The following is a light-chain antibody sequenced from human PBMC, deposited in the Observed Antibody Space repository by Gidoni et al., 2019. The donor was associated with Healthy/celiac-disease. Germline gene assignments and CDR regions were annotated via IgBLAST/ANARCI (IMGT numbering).Light chain of an antibody. CDR3: QAWDSSTAVV. V-gene: IGLV3-1*01. J-gene: IGLJ2*01. CDR1: KLGDKY. CDR2: QDS. Sequence: SYELTQPPSVSVSPGQTASITCSGDKLGDKYACWYQQKPGQSPVLVIYQDSKGPSGIPGRFSGSNSGNTATLTISGTQAMDEADYYCQAWDSSTAVVFGGGTKLPVL.